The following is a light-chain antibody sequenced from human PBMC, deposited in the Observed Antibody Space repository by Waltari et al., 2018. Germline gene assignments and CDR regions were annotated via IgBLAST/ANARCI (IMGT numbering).Light chain of an antibody. J-gene: IGKJ4*01. CDR2: EAS. Sequence: TTLTQPPAFVSATPGDTVTIFCKASRDIDDDMNWFQQRAGESPLFIIQEASTLVPGVSRRFSGRGYGTDFTLTITNIGSEDAAYYFCLQHDDFPLTFGGGTKVEI. CDR3: LQHDDFPLT. CDR1: RDIDDD. V-gene: IGKV5-2*01.